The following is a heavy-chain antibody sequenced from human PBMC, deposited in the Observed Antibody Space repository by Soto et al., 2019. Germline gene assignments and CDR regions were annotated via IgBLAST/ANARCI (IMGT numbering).Heavy chain of an antibody. CDR2: IHHSGST. CDR3: ASYGSGSYYNGYYFDY. Sequence: SETLSLTCAVSSGSIDNVYWWSWIRQSPGKGLEWIGEIHHSGSTNYKPSLKSRVTISVDTSKNQFSLELRSVTAADTAVYYCASYGSGSYYNGYYFDYWGQGTLVTVSS. CDR1: SGSIDNVYW. D-gene: IGHD3-10*01. J-gene: IGHJ4*02. V-gene: IGHV4-34*01.